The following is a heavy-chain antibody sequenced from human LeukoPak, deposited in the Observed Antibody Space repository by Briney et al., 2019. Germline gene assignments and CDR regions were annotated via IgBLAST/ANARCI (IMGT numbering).Heavy chain of an antibody. J-gene: IGHJ4*02. CDR3: AKSVHSAMVTGYFDY. D-gene: IGHD5-18*01. V-gene: IGHV3-74*01. CDR1: GFTFSSYW. Sequence: GGSLRLSCAASGFTFSSYWMHWVRQAPGKGLVWASLINSDGSSTSYADSVKGRFTISRDNAKNTLYLQMNSLRDEDTAVYYCAKSVHSAMVTGYFDYWGQGTLVTVSS. CDR2: INSDGSST.